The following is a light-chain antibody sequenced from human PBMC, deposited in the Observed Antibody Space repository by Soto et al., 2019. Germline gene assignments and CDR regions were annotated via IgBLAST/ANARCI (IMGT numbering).Light chain of an antibody. Sequence: EIVLTQSPGTLSFSAGESAPLSCRASQSVSNSYLAWYQQKPGQAPRLLIYAASTRVTGIPERFSGSGSGTDFTLTISSLQPEDFATYYCQQSYSPPPVTFGQGTRMENK. J-gene: IGKJ5*01. V-gene: IGKV3-20*01. CDR2: AAS. CDR3: QQSYSPPPVT. CDR1: QSVSNSY.